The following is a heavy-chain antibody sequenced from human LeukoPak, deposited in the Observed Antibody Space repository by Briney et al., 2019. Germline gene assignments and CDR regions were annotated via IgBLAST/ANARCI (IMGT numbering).Heavy chain of an antibody. CDR2: INPSGGST. CDR1: GYTFTSYY. V-gene: IGHV1-46*01. Sequence: GASVKVSCKASGYTFTSYYMHWVRQAPGQGLEWMGIINPSGGSTSYAQKFQGRVTMTRDTSTSTVYMELSSLRSEDTAVYYCARDRARLLWFGELLHYGMDVWGQGTTVTVSS. J-gene: IGHJ6*02. CDR3: ARDRARLLWFGELLHYGMDV. D-gene: IGHD3-10*01.